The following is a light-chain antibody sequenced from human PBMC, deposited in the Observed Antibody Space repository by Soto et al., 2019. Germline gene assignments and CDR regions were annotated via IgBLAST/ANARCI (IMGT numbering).Light chain of an antibody. CDR1: NIGSKS. J-gene: IGLJ1*01. CDR2: YDS. CDR3: QVWDSSSDPRGV. Sequence: SYELTQPPSVSVAPGKTARITCGGNNIGSKSVHWYQQKPGQAPVLVIYYDSDRPSGIPERFSGSNSGNTATLTISRVEAEDEADYYCQVWDSSSDPRGVFGTGTKVTVL. V-gene: IGLV3-21*04.